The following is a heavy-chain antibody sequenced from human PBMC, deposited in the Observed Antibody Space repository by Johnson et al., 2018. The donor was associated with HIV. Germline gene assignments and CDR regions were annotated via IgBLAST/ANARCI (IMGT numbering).Heavy chain of an antibody. D-gene: IGHD3-16*01. CDR3: SKPPSMGADAFDI. CDR2: ISYDVSNK. J-gene: IGHJ3*02. V-gene: IGHV3-30-3*02. CDR1: GFTFSSYA. Sequence: QVQLVESGGGVVQPGRSLRLSCAASGFTFSSYAMHWVRQAPGKGLEWVAVISYDVSNKYYADSVKARFTISRDNSKNTLYLQMNSLRSEDTAVYYCSKPPSMGADAFDIWGQGTMVTVSS.